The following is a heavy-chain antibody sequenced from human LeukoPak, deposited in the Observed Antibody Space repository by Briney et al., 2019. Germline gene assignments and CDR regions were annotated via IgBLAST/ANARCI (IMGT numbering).Heavy chain of an antibody. D-gene: IGHD3-3*01. CDR1: GFTFSSYE. Sequence: PGGSLRLSCAASGFTFSSYEMNWVRQAPGKGLEWVSYISSGSTIYYADSVKGRFTISRDNAKNSLYLQMNSLRAEDAAVYYCARESSGVVIMYYYYYMDVWGKGTTVTVSS. J-gene: IGHJ6*03. CDR2: ISSGSTI. V-gene: IGHV3-48*03. CDR3: ARESSGVVIMYYYYYMDV.